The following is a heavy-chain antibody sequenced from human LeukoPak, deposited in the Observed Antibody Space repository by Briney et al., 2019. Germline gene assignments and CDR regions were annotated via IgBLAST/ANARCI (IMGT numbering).Heavy chain of an antibody. J-gene: IGHJ4*02. Sequence: GGSLRLSCAASGFTFSSYAMYWVRQAPGKGLEWVAVISYDGSNKYYADSVKGRFTISRDNSKNTLYLQMNSLRAEDTAVYYCAKDRGISFWGQGTLVTVSS. D-gene: IGHD2-2*01. CDR3: AKDRGISF. CDR1: GFTFSSYA. V-gene: IGHV3-30-3*01. CDR2: ISYDGSNK.